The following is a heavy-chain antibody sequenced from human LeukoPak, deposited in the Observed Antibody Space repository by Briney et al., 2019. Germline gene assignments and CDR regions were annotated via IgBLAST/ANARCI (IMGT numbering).Heavy chain of an antibody. Sequence: GGSLRLSCAASGFTFSSYEMNWVRQAPGKGLEWVASIKQDGSEKYYVDSVKGRFTISRDNANNSVYLQMNSLRVEDTAVYYCGCSRTLDYWGQGTLVTVSS. CDR2: IKQDGSEK. D-gene: IGHD2-2*01. V-gene: IGHV3-7*01. CDR3: GCSRTLDY. J-gene: IGHJ4*02. CDR1: GFTFSSYE.